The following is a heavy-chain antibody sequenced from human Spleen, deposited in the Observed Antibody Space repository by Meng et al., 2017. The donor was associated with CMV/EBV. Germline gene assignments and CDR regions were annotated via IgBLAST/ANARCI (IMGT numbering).Heavy chain of an antibody. V-gene: IGHV4-59*01. Sequence: SETLSLTCTVSGGSISSYYWSWIRQPLGKGLEWIGYIYYSGSTNYNPSLKSRVTISVDTSKNQFSLKLSSVTAADTAVYYCARIGRDYYDSSGYYYWGQGTLVTVSS. CDR1: GGSISSYY. CDR3: ARIGRDYYDSSGYYY. D-gene: IGHD3-22*01. CDR2: IYYSGST. J-gene: IGHJ4*02.